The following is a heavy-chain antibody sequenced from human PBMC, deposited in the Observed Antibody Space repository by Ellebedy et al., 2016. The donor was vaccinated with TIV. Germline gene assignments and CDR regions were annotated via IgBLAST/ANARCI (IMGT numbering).Heavy chain of an antibody. Sequence: GESLKISCAASGFTFSSYSMNWVSQAPGKGLEWVSSISISSTYIYYADSVRGRFTISRDNAKNSLYLQMNSLRDEDTAVYYCARGGGERLRYSLDVWGHGTMVTVSS. V-gene: IGHV3-21*06. D-gene: IGHD3-9*01. CDR1: GFTFSSYS. J-gene: IGHJ3*01. CDR2: ISISSTYI. CDR3: ARGGGERLRYSLDV.